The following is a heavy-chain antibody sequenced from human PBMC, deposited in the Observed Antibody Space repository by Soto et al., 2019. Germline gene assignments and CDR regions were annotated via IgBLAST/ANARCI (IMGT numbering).Heavy chain of an antibody. J-gene: IGHJ6*02. CDR2: IYYSGST. CDR3: ARQRDSSGYYYYYYGMDV. D-gene: IGHD3-22*01. V-gene: IGHV4-39*01. Sequence: SETLSLTCTVSGGSISSSSYYWGWIRQPPGKGLEWIGSIYYSGSTYYNSSLKSRVTISLDTSKNQFSLKLSSVTAADTAVYYCARQRDSSGYYYYYYGMDVWGQGTTVTVSS. CDR1: GGSISSSSYY.